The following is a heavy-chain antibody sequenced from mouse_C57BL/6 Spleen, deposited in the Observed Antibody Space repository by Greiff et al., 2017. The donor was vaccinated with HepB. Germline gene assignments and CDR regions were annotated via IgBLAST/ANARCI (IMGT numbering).Heavy chain of an antibody. Sequence: VKVVESGPGLVAPSQSLSITCTVSGFSLTSYGVSWVRQPPGKGLEWLGVIWGDGSTNYHSALISRLSISKDNSKSQVFLKLNSLQTDDTATYYCAKRGITTVVVGDYAMDYWGQGTSVTVSS. J-gene: IGHJ4*01. CDR3: AKRGITTVVVGDYAMDY. CDR1: GFSLTSYG. D-gene: IGHD1-1*01. CDR2: IWGDGST. V-gene: IGHV2-3*01.